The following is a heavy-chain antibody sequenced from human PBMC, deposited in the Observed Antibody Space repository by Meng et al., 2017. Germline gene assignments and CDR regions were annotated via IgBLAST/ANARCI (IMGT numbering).Heavy chain of an antibody. CDR3: ARIGDWGSTRYFDY. D-gene: IGHD7-27*01. J-gene: IGHJ4*02. Sequence: LVEPGGGPGTPGGSLRLSGAASGFTFSSYSMNWVRQAPGKGLEWVSSISSSSSYIYYADSVKGRFTISRDNAKNSLYLQMNSLRAEDTAVYYCARIGDWGSTRYFDYWGQGTLVTVSS. CDR1: GFTFSSYS. CDR2: ISSSSSYI. V-gene: IGHV3-21*01.